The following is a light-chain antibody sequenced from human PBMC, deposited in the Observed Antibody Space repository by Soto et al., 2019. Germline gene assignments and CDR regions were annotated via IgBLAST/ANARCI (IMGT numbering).Light chain of an antibody. CDR3: QQYIACPRT. J-gene: IGKJ1*01. CDR2: GAS. Sequence: EIAMTQSPATLSVSPGETATLSCRASQNVLTNLAWYQHKPGQAPRLLIYGASTRASGMPARFSGSGSGTEFTPTIAGLQSEDCAIYYYQQYIACPRTFGQGTRVEI. CDR1: QNVLTN. V-gene: IGKV3-15*01.